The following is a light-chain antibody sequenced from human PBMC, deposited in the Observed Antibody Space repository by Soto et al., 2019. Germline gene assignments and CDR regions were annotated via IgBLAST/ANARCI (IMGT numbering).Light chain of an antibody. J-gene: IGKJ2*01. V-gene: IGKV3-11*01. Sequence: EIVLTQSPATLSLSPGERATLSCRASQNINNYLAWYQQRPGQAPRLLIYDASNTATGIPPRFSASGYGTDFTLTISSPEPEDFAVYYCQHLSKWLYTFGQGTSLEI. CDR3: QHLSKWLYT. CDR2: DAS. CDR1: QNINNY.